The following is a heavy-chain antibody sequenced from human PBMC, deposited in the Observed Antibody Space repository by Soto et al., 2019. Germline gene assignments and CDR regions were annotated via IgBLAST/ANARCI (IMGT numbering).Heavy chain of an antibody. V-gene: IGHV3-66*01. CDR2: IDIGGNT. CDR3: ARGRGSTGYLGREHYFDY. J-gene: IGHJ4*02. Sequence: GGSLRLSCAASGFSVTNNYMNWVRQAPGKGLEWVSIIDIGGNTYYADSVKDRFTISRDNSRNTLYLHMDGLRAEDTAVYYCARGRGSTGYLGREHYFDYWGQGT. CDR1: GFSVTNNY. D-gene: IGHD2-2*01.